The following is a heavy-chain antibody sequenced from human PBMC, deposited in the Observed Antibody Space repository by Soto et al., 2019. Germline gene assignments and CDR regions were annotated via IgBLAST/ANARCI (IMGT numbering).Heavy chain of an antibody. CDR1: GYTFSSYA. CDR3: ARDTGDGTFDF. D-gene: IGHD7-27*01. Sequence: AASVNVSCKASGYTFSSYAMHWVRQAPGQRLEWMGWINAGYGNTKSSQKFQDRVTISRDTSASTAYMELTSLRSEDTAVYYCARDTGDGTFDFWGQGTLVTVSS. J-gene: IGHJ4*02. CDR2: INAGYGNT. V-gene: IGHV1-3*01.